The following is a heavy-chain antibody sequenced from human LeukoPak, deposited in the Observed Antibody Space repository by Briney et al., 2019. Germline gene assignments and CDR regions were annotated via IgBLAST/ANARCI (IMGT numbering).Heavy chain of an antibody. CDR2: ISASGSST. CDR1: GFTFSSYA. V-gene: IGHV3-23*01. Sequence: GGSLRLSCAASGFTFSSYAMIWVRKAPGKGLEWISTISASGSSTYYADSVKGRFTLSRDNSKNTLYLQMNSLRAEDTAVYYCARDFTSIPSNWFDPWGQGTLVTVSS. D-gene: IGHD3-16*01. J-gene: IGHJ5*02. CDR3: ARDFTSIPSNWFDP.